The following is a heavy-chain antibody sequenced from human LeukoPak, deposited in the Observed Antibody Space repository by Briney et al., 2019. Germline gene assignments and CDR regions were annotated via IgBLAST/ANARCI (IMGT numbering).Heavy chain of an antibody. Sequence: KVSCKASGYTFTSYAMNWVRQMPGKGLEWMGIIYPGDSGTRYSPSFQGQVTISADKSISTAYLQWSSLKASDTAMYYCARHKGWDRPDDAFDIWGQGTMVTVSS. CDR2: IYPGDSGT. V-gene: IGHV5-51*01. J-gene: IGHJ3*02. CDR3: ARHKGWDRPDDAFDI. D-gene: IGHD1-14*01. CDR1: GYTFTSYA.